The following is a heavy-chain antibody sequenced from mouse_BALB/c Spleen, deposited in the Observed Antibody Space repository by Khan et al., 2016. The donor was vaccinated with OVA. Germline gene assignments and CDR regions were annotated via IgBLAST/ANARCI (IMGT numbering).Heavy chain of an antibody. CDR2: ISYSGST. V-gene: IGHV3-2*02. J-gene: IGHJ4*01. D-gene: IGHD1-1*01. CDR1: DYSITSNYA. CDR3: ARGNYYGYAMDY. Sequence: EVQLVESGPGLVKPSQSLSLTCTVTDYSITSNYAWNWIRQFPGNKLEWMGYISYSGSTNYNPSLKSRISITRDTSKNQFFLQLNSVTTEDTATYYCARGNYYGYAMDYWGQGTSITVSS.